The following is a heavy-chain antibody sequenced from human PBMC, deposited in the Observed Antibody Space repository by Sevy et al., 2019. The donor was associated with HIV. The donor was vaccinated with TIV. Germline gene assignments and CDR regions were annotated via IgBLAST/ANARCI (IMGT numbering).Heavy chain of an antibody. J-gene: IGHJ4*02. CDR1: GYTLTEFS. V-gene: IGHV1-24*01. Sequence: ASVKVSCKVSGYTLTEFSMHWVRQAPGKGLEWMGTFDPEDGETIYAQKFQGTVTMTEDTSTDTASMELSSLRSEDTAVYYCATTKDYYDSSGYPFDYWGQGTLVTVSS. D-gene: IGHD3-22*01. CDR3: ATTKDYYDSSGYPFDY. CDR2: FDPEDGET.